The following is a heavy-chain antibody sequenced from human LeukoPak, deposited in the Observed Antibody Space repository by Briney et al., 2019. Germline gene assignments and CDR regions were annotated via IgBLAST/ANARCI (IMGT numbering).Heavy chain of an antibody. J-gene: IGHJ3*02. CDR1: GESFSGYF. D-gene: IGHD4-11*01. Sequence: PSETLSLTCAVYGESFSGYFWNWIRQPPGKGLEWIGEINHSGSTYYNPSLKSRVTISVDRSKNQFSLKLSSVTAADTAVYYCASILNYGDAFDIWGQGTMVTVSS. V-gene: IGHV4-34*01. CDR3: ASILNYGDAFDI. CDR2: INHSGST.